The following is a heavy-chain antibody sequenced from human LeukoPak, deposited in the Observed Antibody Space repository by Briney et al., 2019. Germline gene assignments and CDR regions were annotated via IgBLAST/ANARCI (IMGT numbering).Heavy chain of an antibody. CDR3: AKELDTMFFDY. V-gene: IGHV3-43*01. D-gene: IGHD3-10*02. CDR2: AGWAGGTT. CDR1: GFNFDRYT. Sequence: GGSLGLSCATSGFNFDRYTIHWVRQAPGKGLEWVSLAGWAGGTTFYSDSVRGRFTISRDSGRKSVYLQMNSLTTDDTAFYFCAKELDTMFFDYWGQGALVTVSS. J-gene: IGHJ4*02.